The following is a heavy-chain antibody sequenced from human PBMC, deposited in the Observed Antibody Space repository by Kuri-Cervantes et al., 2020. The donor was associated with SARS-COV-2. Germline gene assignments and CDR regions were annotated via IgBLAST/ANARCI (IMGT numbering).Heavy chain of an antibody. Sequence: GESLKISCAASGFTFSSYGMHWVRQAPGKGLEWVAVISYDGSNKYYADSVKGRFTISRDNSKNTLYLQMNSLRAEDTAVYYCAREHSSSWSGLDYWGQGTLVTVSS. V-gene: IGHV3-30*03. D-gene: IGHD6-13*01. CDR3: AREHSSSWSGLDY. J-gene: IGHJ4*02. CDR1: GFTFSSYG. CDR2: ISYDGSNK.